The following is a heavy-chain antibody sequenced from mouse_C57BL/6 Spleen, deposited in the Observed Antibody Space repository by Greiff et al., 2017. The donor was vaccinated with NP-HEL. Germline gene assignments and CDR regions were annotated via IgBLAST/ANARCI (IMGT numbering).Heavy chain of an antibody. D-gene: IGHD2-4*01. V-gene: IGHV1-18*01. Sequence: EVQLQQSGPELVKPGASVKIPCKASGYTFTDYNMDWVKQSPGKSLEWIGDINPNNGGTIYNQKFKGKATLTVDKSSSTAYMELRSLTSEDTAVYYCARGPYDYDGAWFAYWGQGTLVTVSA. CDR1: GYTFTDYN. CDR2: INPNNGGT. J-gene: IGHJ3*01. CDR3: ARGPYDYDGAWFAY.